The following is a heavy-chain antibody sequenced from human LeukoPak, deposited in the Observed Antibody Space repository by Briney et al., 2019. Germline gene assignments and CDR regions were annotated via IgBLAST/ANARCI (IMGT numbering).Heavy chain of an antibody. J-gene: IGHJ4*02. Sequence: GGSLRLSCAASGFTFSSYAMSWVRQAPGKGLEWVSAISGRGGGTYYADSVKGRFTISRDNSKNTLYLQMNSLTAEDTAVYYCAKGDYYDFDYWGQGTLVTVSS. CDR2: ISGRGGGT. V-gene: IGHV3-23*01. D-gene: IGHD3-10*01. CDR1: GFTFSSYA. CDR3: AKGDYYDFDY.